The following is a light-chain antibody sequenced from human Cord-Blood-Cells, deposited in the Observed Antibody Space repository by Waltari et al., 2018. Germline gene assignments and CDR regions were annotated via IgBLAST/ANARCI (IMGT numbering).Light chain of an antibody. CDR1: LIVSSSY. Sequence: EIVLTQFPGTLSLSPGERATLSCRASLIVSSSYLAWYQQNPGQAPRLLIYCASSRSTGIPDRFSGSGSETDCTLTISRLEPEDFAVYYCQQYGSSPYTFGQGTKLEIK. CDR3: QQYGSSPYT. V-gene: IGKV3-20*01. CDR2: CAS. J-gene: IGKJ2*01.